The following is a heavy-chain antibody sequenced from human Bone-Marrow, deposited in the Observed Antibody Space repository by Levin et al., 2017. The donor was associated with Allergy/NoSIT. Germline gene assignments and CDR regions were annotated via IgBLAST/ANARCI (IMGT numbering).Heavy chain of an antibody. J-gene: IGHJ3*02. CDR3: AKDRRSVAVEGFDI. Sequence: GESLKISCAASGFSFSSFGMHWVRQAPGKGPEWVAVISYDGTNKFYADFVKGRFTISRDNSKNTLYLQMNTLRAEDTALYYCAKDRRSVAVEGFDIWGQGTMVTVSS. CDR1: GFSFSSFG. V-gene: IGHV3-30*18. D-gene: IGHD6-19*01. CDR2: ISYDGTNK.